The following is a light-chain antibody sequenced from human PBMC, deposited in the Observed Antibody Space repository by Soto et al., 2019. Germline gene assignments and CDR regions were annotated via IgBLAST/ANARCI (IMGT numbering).Light chain of an antibody. CDR2: GAS. CDR1: RGVSANY. Sequence: ENLLTQYTGTLSLSPGEGATLSCRASRGVSANYLAWYQQKPGQAPTLLIYGASIRAAGIPDRFSGSGSGTDFTLTIRRLEPDDFAVYYCQQYGSSPRTFGQGTMVDIK. J-gene: IGKJ1*01. CDR3: QQYGSSPRT. V-gene: IGKV3-20*01.